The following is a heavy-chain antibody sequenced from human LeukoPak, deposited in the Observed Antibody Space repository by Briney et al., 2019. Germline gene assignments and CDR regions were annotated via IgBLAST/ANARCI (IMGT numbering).Heavy chain of an antibody. CDR2: ISSSSSYI. CDR3: ARYGFGVVSFFDY. CDR1: GFTFSSYS. V-gene: IGHV3-21*04. D-gene: IGHD3-3*01. J-gene: IGHJ4*02. Sequence: GGSLRLSCAASGFTFSSYSMNWVRQAPGKGLEWVSSISSSSSYIYYADSVKGRFTISRDNAKNSLYLQMNSLRAEDTALYYCARYGFGVVSFFDYWGQGTLVTVSS.